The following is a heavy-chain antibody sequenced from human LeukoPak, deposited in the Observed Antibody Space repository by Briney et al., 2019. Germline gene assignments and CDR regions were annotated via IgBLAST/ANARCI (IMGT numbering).Heavy chain of an antibody. D-gene: IGHD3-10*01. CDR2: ISGSGGST. V-gene: IGHV3-23*01. CDR3: AKEEGPGPYYYYYYMDV. CDR1: GFTFSSYA. J-gene: IGHJ6*03. Sequence: PGGSLRLSCAASGFTFSSYAMSWLRQAPGKGLEWVSAISGSGGSTYYADSVKGRFTISRDNSKNTLYLQMNSLRAEDTAVYYCAKEEGPGPYYYYYYMDVWGKGTTVTVSS.